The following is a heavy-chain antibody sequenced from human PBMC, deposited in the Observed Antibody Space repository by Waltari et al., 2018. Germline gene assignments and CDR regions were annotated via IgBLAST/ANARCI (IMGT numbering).Heavy chain of an antibody. J-gene: IGHJ4*02. V-gene: IGHV3-30*01. D-gene: IGHD2-8*01. Sequence: QVQLVESGGGVVQPGRSLSLSCAASGFTFSTNSIHWVRQAPGKGLEWVAVTSHDESHKYYADSVKGRFTISKDNSKNTLYLQMNSLSTEDTAMYYCARDDRDGLPDYFDFWGQGTLVTVSS. CDR3: ARDDRDGLPDYFDF. CDR2: TSHDESHK. CDR1: GFTFSTNS.